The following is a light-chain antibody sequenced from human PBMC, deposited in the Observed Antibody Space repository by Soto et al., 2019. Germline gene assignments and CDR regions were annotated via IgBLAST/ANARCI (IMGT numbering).Light chain of an antibody. CDR2: DVI. CDR1: SSDVGGYNY. CDR3: SSYTSSSTYV. J-gene: IGLJ1*01. V-gene: IGLV2-14*01. Sequence: QSVLTQPASVSGSPGQSITISCTGTSSDVGGYNYVSWYQQHPGKAPKLLFYDVIIRPSGFFNRFSGSKSGNTASLTISGLQAEDEADYYCSSYTSSSTYVFGTGTKVTVL.